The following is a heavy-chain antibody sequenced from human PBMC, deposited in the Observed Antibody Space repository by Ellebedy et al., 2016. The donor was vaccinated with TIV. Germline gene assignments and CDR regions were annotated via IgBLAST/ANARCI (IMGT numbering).Heavy chain of an antibody. CDR3: AREFIVVVPAAIYNWFDP. J-gene: IGHJ5*02. Sequence: SETLSLTXTVSGGSINSGSYYWTWIRQPAGKGLEWIGRIYTSGSTNYNPSLKSRVTMSVDTSKNQFSLKLSSVTAADTAVYYCAREFIVVVPAAIYNWFDPWGQGTLVTVSS. D-gene: IGHD2-2*02. CDR2: IYTSGST. CDR1: GGSINSGSYY. V-gene: IGHV4-61*02.